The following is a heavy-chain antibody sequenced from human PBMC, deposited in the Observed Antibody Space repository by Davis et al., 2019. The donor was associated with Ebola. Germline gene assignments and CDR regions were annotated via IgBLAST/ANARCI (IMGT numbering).Heavy chain of an antibody. CDR2: INQDGSVK. J-gene: IGHJ4*02. Sequence: PGGSLRLSCAASGFTFSGYWMSWVRQTPGKGLKFVANINQDGSVKNYVDSVKGRFTISRDNAKKSLYLQMNSLRAEDSAVYYCARDPASSAFDYWGQGTLVTVSS. V-gene: IGHV3-7*03. CDR1: GFTFSGYW. CDR3: ARDPASSAFDY.